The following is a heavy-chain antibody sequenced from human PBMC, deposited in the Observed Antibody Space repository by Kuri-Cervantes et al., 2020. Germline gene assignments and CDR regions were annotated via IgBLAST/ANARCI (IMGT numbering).Heavy chain of an antibody. D-gene: IGHD3-16*01. Sequence: SLKIFCAASGFTFDDYSMNLVRQAPGKGLEWVIGISWKSGSIGYADSVKGRFTISRDNAKNSLYLKMNSLRDEDTALYYCAKGVWGSYLGGGMDVWGQGTTVTVSS. V-gene: IGHV3-9*01. CDR2: ISWKSGSI. J-gene: IGHJ6*02. CDR3: AKGVWGSYLGGGMDV. CDR1: GFTFDDYS.